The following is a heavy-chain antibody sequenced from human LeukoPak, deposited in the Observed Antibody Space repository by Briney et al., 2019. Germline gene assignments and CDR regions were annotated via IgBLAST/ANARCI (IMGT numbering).Heavy chain of an antibody. CDR1: GGSISSGGYY. CDR3: ARARAANTAMVTLFFDY. J-gene: IGHJ4*02. Sequence: PSETLSLTCTVSGGSISSGGYYWSWIRQHPGKGLEWIGYIYYSGSTYYSPSLKSRVTISVDTSKNQFSLKLSSVTAADTAVYYCARARAANTAMVTLFFDYWGQGTLVTVSS. D-gene: IGHD5-18*01. CDR2: IYYSGST. V-gene: IGHV4-31*03.